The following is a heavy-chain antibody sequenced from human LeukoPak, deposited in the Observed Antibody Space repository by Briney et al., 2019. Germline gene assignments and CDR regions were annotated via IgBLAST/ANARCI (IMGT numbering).Heavy chain of an antibody. V-gene: IGHV3-23*01. J-gene: IGHJ4*02. D-gene: IGHD3-10*01. Sequence: GGSLRLSCAASGFTFSTYAMRWVRQAPGKGLEWVSSISGSDGSTYYADSVKGRFTISRDSSKNTLYLQMNSLRAEDTAVYYCAKGESHPKYYFDYWGQGTLVIVSS. CDR1: GFTFSTYA. CDR2: ISGSDGST. CDR3: AKGESHPKYYFDY.